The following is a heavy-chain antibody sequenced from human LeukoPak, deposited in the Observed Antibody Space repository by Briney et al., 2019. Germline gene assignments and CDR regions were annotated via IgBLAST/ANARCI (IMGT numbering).Heavy chain of an antibody. CDR1: GYTFSSYD. J-gene: IGHJ6*03. V-gene: IGHV1-8*01. CDR3: ARDKKEKRSCSGTGCWGGYYYSYSMDV. Sequence: ASVKVSCKASGYTFSSYDIHWVRQAPGQGLEWMGWMNPNRFTTDYAQKFQGRVTMTRNTSISTAYMELSSLRSEDTAVYYCARDKKEKRSCSGTGCWGGYYYSYSMDVWGTGTTVTVSS. D-gene: IGHD2-2*01. CDR2: MNPNRFTT.